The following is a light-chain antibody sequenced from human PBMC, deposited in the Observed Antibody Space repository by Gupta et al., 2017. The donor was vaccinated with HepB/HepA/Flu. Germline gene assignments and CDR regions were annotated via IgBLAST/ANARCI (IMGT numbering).Light chain of an antibody. CDR3: CSYAGSYTWV. J-gene: IGLJ3*02. Sequence: QSALTQPRSVSGSPGQSVTISCTGTSSDVGAYNYVSWYRQHPGKAPKLMTYDVSKRPSGVPDRFSCSKSGNTASLTISGLQAEDEADYYCCSYAGSYTWVFGGGTKLTVL. V-gene: IGLV2-11*01. CDR1: SSDVGAYNY. CDR2: DVS.